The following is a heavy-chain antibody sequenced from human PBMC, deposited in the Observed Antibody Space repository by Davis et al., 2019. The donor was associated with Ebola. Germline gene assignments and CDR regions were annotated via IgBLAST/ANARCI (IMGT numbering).Heavy chain of an antibody. J-gene: IGHJ4*02. CDR1: GYTFTSYY. D-gene: IGHD6-13*01. CDR3: ASSAAATFYYFDY. CDR2: INPSGGST. V-gene: IGHV1-46*01. Sequence: ASVKVSCKASGYTFTSYYMHWVRQAPGQGLEWMGIINPSGGSTSYAQKFQGRVTITADESTSTAYMELSSLRSEDTAVYYCASSAAATFYYFDYWGQGTLVTVSS.